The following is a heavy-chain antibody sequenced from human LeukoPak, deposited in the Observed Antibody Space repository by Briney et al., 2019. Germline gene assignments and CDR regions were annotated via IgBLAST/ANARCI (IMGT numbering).Heavy chain of an antibody. CDR1: GGSISSGGYS. Sequence: SGTLSLTCAVSGGSISSGGYSWSWIRQPPGKGLEWIGYIYHSGSTYYNPSLKSRVTISVDRSKNQFSLKLSSVTAADTAVYYCARALGSYLDYWGQGTLVTVSS. CDR2: IYHSGST. V-gene: IGHV4-30-2*01. J-gene: IGHJ4*02. CDR3: ARALGSYLDY.